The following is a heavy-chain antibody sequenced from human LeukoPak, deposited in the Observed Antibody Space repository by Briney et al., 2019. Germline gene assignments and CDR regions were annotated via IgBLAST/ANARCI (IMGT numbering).Heavy chain of an antibody. Sequence: PSETLSLTCAVYGGSFSGYYWSWIRQPPGKGLEWIGEIYHSGSTNYNPSLKSRVTISVDTSKNQFSLKLSSVTAADTAVYYCARRKYMVRGVIPPVFDYWGQGTLVTVSS. D-gene: IGHD3-10*01. CDR1: GGSFSGYY. V-gene: IGHV4-34*01. CDR2: IYHSGST. CDR3: ARRKYMVRGVIPPVFDY. J-gene: IGHJ4*02.